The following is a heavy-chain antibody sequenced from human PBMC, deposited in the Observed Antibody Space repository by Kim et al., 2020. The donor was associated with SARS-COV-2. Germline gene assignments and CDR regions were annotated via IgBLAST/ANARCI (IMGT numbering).Heavy chain of an antibody. CDR3: ARQVTWFDP. Sequence: GRTTTDPSLNDRVTISVDTSKSQFALKLSALTGADTAVYYCARQVTWFDPWGQGTLVTVSS. D-gene: IGHD5-18*01. CDR2: GRT. J-gene: IGHJ5*02. V-gene: IGHV4-59*08.